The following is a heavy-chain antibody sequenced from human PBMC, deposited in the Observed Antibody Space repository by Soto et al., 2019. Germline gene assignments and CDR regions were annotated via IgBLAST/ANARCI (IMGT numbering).Heavy chain of an antibody. CDR1: GFSSGSYS. J-gene: IGHJ4*02. Sequence: EVQLVESGGGLVQPGGPLGLSFAASGFSSGSYSMNWVRQAPGKGLEWVSYIRRSSSTIYYADSVKGRFPTSRDNAKTSLYLQMNSLRDEDTAVYSCPRDAGYSYAPFDYWGQGTLVTVSS. D-gene: IGHD5-18*01. V-gene: IGHV3-48*02. CDR2: IRRSSSTI. CDR3: PRDAGYSYAPFDY.